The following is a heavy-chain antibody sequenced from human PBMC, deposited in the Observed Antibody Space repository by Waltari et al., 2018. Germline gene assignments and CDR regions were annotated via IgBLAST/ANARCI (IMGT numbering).Heavy chain of an antibody. J-gene: IGHJ5*02. CDR2: IYYSGST. CDR3: ARMYCGGDCKRGWFDP. D-gene: IGHD2-21*01. Sequence: QLQLQESGPGLVKPSETLSLTCTVSGGSISSSSYYWGWIRQPPGKGLEWIGSIYYSGSTYYNPSLKSRVTISVDTSKNQFSLKLSSVTAADTAVYYCARMYCGGDCKRGWFDPWGQGTLVTVSS. CDR1: GGSISSSSYY. V-gene: IGHV4-39*07.